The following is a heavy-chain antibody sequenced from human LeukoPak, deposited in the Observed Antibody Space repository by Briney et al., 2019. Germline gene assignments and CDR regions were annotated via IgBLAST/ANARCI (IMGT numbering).Heavy chain of an antibody. CDR3: ARVVRYYDSSGSDY. V-gene: IGHV1-2*02. CDR2: INPNSGGT. CDR1: GYTFTGYY. J-gene: IGHJ4*02. D-gene: IGHD3-22*01. Sequence: ASVKVSCKASGYTFTGYYMHWVRQAPGQGLEWMGWINPNSGGTNYAQKFQGRVTMTRDTSISTAYMELSRLRSDDTAVYYCARVVRYYDSSGSDYWGQGTLVTVSS.